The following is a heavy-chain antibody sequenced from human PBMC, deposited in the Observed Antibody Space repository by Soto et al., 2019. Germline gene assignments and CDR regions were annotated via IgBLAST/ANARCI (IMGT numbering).Heavy chain of an antibody. CDR1: GFTFDDYA. J-gene: IGHJ3*02. CDR2: ISWNSGSI. Sequence: SLRLSCAASGFTFDDYAMHWVRQAPGKGLEWVSGISWNSGSIGYADSVKGRFTISRDNAKNSLYLQMNSLRAEDTALYYCAKGFLVVVITSAFDIWGQGTMVTVSS. D-gene: IGHD3-22*01. CDR3: AKGFLVVVITSAFDI. V-gene: IGHV3-9*01.